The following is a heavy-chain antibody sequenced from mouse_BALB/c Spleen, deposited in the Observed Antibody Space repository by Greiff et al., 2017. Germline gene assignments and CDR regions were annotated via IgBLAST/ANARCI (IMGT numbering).Heavy chain of an antibody. J-gene: IGHJ4*01. D-gene: IGHD2-10*01. V-gene: IGHV1-80*01. CDR1: GYAFSSYW. CDR2: IYPGDGDT. Sequence: VKVVESGAELVRPGSSVKISCKASGYAFSSYWMNWVKQRPGQGLEWIGQIYPGDGDTNYNGKFKGKATLTADKSSSTAYMQLSSLTSEDSAVYFCARTYYGNYRYMDYWGQGTSVTVSS. CDR3: ARTYYGNYRYMDY.